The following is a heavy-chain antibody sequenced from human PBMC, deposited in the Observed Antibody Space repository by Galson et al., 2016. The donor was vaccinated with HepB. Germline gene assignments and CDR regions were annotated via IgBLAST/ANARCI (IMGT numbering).Heavy chain of an antibody. D-gene: IGHD4-11*01. CDR1: GFTVSTNY. CDR3: ARAGGHVSSSTVGGGLDA. CDR2: IYSDGST. V-gene: IGHV3-53*01. J-gene: IGHJ6*02. Sequence: SLRLSCAASGFTVSTNYVNWVRQAPGKGLEWVSVIYSDGSTYYADSVKGRFTISRDNSKNMVYLQMNSLRGGDTAVYYCARAGGHVSSSTVGGGLDAWGQGTTVTVSS.